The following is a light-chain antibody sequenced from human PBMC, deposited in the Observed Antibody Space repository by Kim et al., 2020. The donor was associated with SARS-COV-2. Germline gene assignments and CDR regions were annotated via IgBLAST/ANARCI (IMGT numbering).Light chain of an antibody. V-gene: IGLV1-51*01. CDR3: GTWDSSLSAVV. CDR1: SSNIGNNY. J-gene: IGLJ2*01. Sequence: GQKVTISCSGSSSNIGNNYVSWYQQLPRTAPKLLIYDNNERPSGIPDRFSGSKSGTSATLGITGLQTGDEADYYCGTWDSSLSAVVFGGGTQLTVL. CDR2: DNN.